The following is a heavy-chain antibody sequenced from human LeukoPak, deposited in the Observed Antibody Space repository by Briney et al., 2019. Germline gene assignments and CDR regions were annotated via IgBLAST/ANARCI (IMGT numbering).Heavy chain of an antibody. V-gene: IGHV4-59*12. D-gene: IGHD3-22*01. CDR2: IYYSGST. Sequence: SETLSLTCTVSGGSISSYYWSWIRQPPGKGLEWIGYIYYSGSTNYNPSLKSRVTISVDTSKNQFSLKLSSVTAADTAVYYCARDRRAYYYDSSGYFNYFDYWGQGTLVTVSS. CDR3: ARDRRAYYYDSSGYFNYFDY. CDR1: GGSISSYY. J-gene: IGHJ4*02.